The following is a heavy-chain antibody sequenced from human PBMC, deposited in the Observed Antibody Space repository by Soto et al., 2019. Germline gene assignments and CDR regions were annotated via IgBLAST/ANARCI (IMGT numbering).Heavy chain of an antibody. D-gene: IGHD5-18*01. V-gene: IGHV1-69*08. J-gene: IGHJ4*02. CDR2: IIPILGIA. CDR3: AREAGYSYGLNFDY. Sequence: QVQLVQSGAEVKKPGSSVKVSCKASGGTFSSYTISWVRQAPGQGLEWMGRIIPILGIANYAQKFQGRVTITADKATSTAYMELSSLRSEDTAVYYCAREAGYSYGLNFDYWGQGTLVTVSS. CDR1: GGTFSSYT.